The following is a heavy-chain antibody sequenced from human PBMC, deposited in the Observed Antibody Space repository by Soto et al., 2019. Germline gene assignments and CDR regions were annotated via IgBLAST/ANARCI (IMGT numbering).Heavy chain of an antibody. D-gene: IGHD2-2*01. V-gene: IGHV3-64*01. CDR3: ARGEYPGQRHLVFDY. CDR2: ISSNGGST. J-gene: IGHJ4*02. Sequence: PGGSLRLSCAASGFTFSSYAMHWVRQAPGKGLEYVSAISSNGGSTYYANSVKGRFTISRDNSKNTLYLQMGSLRAEDMAVYYCARGEYPGQRHLVFDYWGQGTLVTVSS. CDR1: GFTFSSYA.